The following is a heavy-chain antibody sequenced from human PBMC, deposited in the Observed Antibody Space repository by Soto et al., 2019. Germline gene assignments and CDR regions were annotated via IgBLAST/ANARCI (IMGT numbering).Heavy chain of an antibody. CDR2: IYPGDSDT. CDR1: GYSFTSYW. Sequence: ASLKISCRGSGYSFTSYWIGWVRQMPGKGLEWMGIIYPGDSDTRYSPSFQGQVTISADKSISTAYLQWSSLKASDTAMYYCARLVTGTPGTGHYYYGMDVWGQGTTVTVSS. CDR3: ARLVTGTPGTGHYYYGMDV. V-gene: IGHV5-51*01. D-gene: IGHD1-20*01. J-gene: IGHJ6*02.